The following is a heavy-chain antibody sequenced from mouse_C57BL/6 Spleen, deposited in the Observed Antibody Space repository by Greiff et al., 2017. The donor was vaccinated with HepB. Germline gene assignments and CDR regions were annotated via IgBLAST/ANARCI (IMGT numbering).Heavy chain of an antibody. CDR3: SSVVAYDVYYAMDY. V-gene: IGHV1-76*01. CDR1: GYTFTDYY. CDR2: IYPGSGNT. J-gene: IGHJ4*01. Sequence: QVQLQQSGAELVRPGASVKLSCKASGYTFTDYYINWVKQRPGQGLEWIARIYPGSGNTYYNEKFKGKATLTAEKSSSTAYMQLSSLTSEDSAVYFCSSVVAYDVYYAMDYWGQGTSVTVSS. D-gene: IGHD1-1*01.